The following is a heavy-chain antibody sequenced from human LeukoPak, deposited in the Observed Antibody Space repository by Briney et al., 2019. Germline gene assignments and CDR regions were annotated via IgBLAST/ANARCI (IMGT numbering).Heavy chain of an antibody. Sequence: QAGGSLRLSCAASGFAFSSNWMHWVRQAPGKGLVWVSHISTDARTITYADFVKGRFTISRDNAKNSLYLQMNSLRAEDTAVYYCARDQEQWLGPHPIDYWGQGTLVTVSS. CDR3: ARDQEQWLGPHPIDY. CDR2: ISTDARTI. J-gene: IGHJ4*02. CDR1: GFAFSSNW. V-gene: IGHV3-74*01. D-gene: IGHD6-19*01.